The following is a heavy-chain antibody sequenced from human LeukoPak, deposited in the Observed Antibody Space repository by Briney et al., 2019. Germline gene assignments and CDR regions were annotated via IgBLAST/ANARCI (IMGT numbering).Heavy chain of an antibody. J-gene: IGHJ4*02. CDR3: AKGGYNNFFDY. Sequence: GGSLRLSCAASGFTLNGYWMHWVRQAPGEGLVWVSRIDPDGSTTNYAESVKGRFTISRDNSKNTLYLQMNSLRAEDTAVYYCAKGGYNNFFDYWGQGTLVTVSS. CDR1: GFTLNGYW. V-gene: IGHV3-74*01. CDR2: IDPDGSTT. D-gene: IGHD5-24*01.